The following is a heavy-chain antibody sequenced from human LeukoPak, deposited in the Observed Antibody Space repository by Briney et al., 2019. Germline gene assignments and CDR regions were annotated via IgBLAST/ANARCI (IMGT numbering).Heavy chain of an antibody. Sequence: SVKVSCKASGGTFSSYAISWVRQAPGQGLEWMGRIIPIFGTANYAQKFQGRVTITTDESTSTAYMELSSLRSEDTAVYYCASMYYYDSSGYYSDAFDIWGQGTMVTVSS. J-gene: IGHJ3*02. D-gene: IGHD3-22*01. V-gene: IGHV1-69*05. CDR2: IIPIFGTA. CDR3: ASMYYYDSSGYYSDAFDI. CDR1: GGTFSSYA.